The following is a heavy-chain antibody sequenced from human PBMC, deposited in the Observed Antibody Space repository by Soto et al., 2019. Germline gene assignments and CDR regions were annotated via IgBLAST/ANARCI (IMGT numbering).Heavy chain of an antibody. CDR1: GGTFSSYA. CDR3: ARDKGGNYYDSSGCYIAAYLDY. J-gene: IGHJ4*02. D-gene: IGHD3-22*01. V-gene: IGHV1-69*01. Sequence: QVQLVQSGAEVKKPGSSVKVSCKASGGTFSSYAISWVRQAPGQGLEWMGGIIPIFGTANYAQKFQGRVTITADESTSTAYMELSSLRSEDTAVYYCARDKGGNYYDSSGCYIAAYLDYWGQGTLVTVSS. CDR2: IIPIFGTA.